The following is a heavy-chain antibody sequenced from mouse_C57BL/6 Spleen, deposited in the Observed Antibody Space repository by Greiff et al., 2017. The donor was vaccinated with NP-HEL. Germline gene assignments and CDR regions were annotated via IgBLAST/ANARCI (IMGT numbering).Heavy chain of an antibody. CDR3: ARGEGFAY. Sequence: EVQLVESGGGLVKPGGSLKLSCAASGFTFSSYAMSWVRQTPEQRLEWVATISDGGSYTYYPDNVKGRFTISRDNAKNNLYLQMSHLKSEDTAMYYCARGEGFAYWGQGTLVTVSA. V-gene: IGHV5-4*01. CDR2: ISDGGSYT. J-gene: IGHJ3*01. CDR1: GFTFSSYA.